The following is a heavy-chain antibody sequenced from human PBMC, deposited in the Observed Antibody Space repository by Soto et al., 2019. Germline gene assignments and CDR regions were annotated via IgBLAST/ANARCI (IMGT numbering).Heavy chain of an antibody. V-gene: IGHV1-69*06. J-gene: IGHJ6*02. Sequence: GASVKVSCKASGGTFSSYAISWVRQAPGQGLEWMGGIIPIFGTANYAQKFQGRVTITADKSTSTAYMELSILRSEDTAVYYCARDHAKDGMDVWGQGTTVTVSS. CDR3: ARDHAKDGMDV. CDR2: IIPIFGTA. CDR1: GGTFSSYA.